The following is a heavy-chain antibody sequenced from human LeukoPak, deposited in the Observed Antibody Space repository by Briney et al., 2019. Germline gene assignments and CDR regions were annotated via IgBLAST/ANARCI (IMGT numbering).Heavy chain of an antibody. V-gene: IGHV6-1*01. CDR3: ARDLFSGSYYRFDS. CDR2: TYYRSKWST. D-gene: IGHD1-26*01. J-gene: IGHJ4*02. CDR1: GDSVSSNIAT. Sequence: SQTLSLTCVISGDSVSSNIATWNWIRQSPSRGLEWLGRTYYRSKWSTDYAVSVKSRISINPDTSKNQFSLQLNSVTPEDTALYYCARDLFSGSYYRFDSWGQGTLITVSS.